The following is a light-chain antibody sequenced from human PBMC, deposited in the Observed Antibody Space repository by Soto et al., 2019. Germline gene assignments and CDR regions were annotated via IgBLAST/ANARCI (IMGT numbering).Light chain of an antibody. CDR1: QTISSNY. CDR2: VTS. CDR3: QQYVSWT. V-gene: IGKV3-20*01. Sequence: EIVLTQSPGTLSVSPGERATLSCRASQTISSNYLAWYQQKPGQAPSLLIYVTSSRATGIPYRFSGSGSGTDFTLTISRLEPEDSAIYYCQQYVSWTFGQGTKVEIK. J-gene: IGKJ1*01.